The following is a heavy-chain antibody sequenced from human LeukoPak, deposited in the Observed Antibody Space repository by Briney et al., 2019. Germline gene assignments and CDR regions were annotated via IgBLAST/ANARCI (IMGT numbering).Heavy chain of an antibody. Sequence: PSETLSLTCTVSGGSISGFYWSWIRQPPGKGLEWIGYIYYSGSTNYNPSLKSRVTISVDTSKNQFYLKLNSVAAADTAVYYCARHQFTGLAAWGQGTLVTVSS. J-gene: IGHJ4*02. D-gene: IGHD6-25*01. CDR2: IYYSGST. V-gene: IGHV4-59*08. CDR1: GGSISGFY. CDR3: ARHQFTGLAA.